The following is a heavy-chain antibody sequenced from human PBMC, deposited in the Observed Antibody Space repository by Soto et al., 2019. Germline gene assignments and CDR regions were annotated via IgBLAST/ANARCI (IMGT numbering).Heavy chain of an antibody. D-gene: IGHD2-2*01. CDR3: ARVSGSCSSTSCSYYYYYYGMDF. Sequence: QVKLVQSGAEVKKPGASVKVSCKASGYTFINYGISWVRQAPGQGLEWMGWISGYNGNTNYAQNLQGRVTMTTDTSTRTGYLELRSLRSDDTAVYYCARVSGSCSSTSCSYYYYYYGMDFWGQGTTVTVSS. V-gene: IGHV1-18*04. J-gene: IGHJ6*02. CDR2: ISGYNGNT. CDR1: GYTFINYG.